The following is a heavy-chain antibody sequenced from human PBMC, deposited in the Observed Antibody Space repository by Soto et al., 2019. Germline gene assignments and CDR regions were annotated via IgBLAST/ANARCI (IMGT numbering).Heavy chain of an antibody. V-gene: IGHV4-4*02. CDR1: GGSISSGTW. CDR2: IYHSGSP. D-gene: IGHD2-2*01. J-gene: IGHJ5*02. Sequence: PSETLSLTCAVSGGSISSGTWWSWFLQPPGRGLEWIGEIYHSGSPNYNPSLKSRVTMPVDKSKNLFSLRLSSVTAADSALYYCARRVPAAPNWFDPWGQGTLVTVSS. CDR3: ARRVPAAPNWFDP.